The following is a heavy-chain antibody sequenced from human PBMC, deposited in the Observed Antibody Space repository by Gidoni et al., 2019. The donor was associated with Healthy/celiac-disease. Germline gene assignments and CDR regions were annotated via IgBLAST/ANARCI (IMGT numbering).Heavy chain of an antibody. CDR2: IYWDDDK. CDR3: VHRGSDTRGEGPGRDAYDN. J-gene: IGHJ3*02. D-gene: IGHD2-21*01. CDR1: GSSLSSSGAG. V-gene: IGHV2-5*02. Sequence: QITLKESGPTLLKPTQTLTLTCTFPGSSLSSSGAGVGWSRQPPGKALEWLGVIYWDDDKRYSPTLNRRLTITKDTSKYQVVLTITNMDPEDTATYYCVHRGSDTRGEGPGRDAYDNWGQGTMVTVSS.